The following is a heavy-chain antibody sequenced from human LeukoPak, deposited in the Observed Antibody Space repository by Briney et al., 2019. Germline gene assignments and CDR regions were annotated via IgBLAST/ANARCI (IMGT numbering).Heavy chain of an antibody. Sequence: TGGSLRLSCAASGFTFSGSAMHWVRQASGKGLEWVGRIRGKANSYATAYAASVKGRFTISRDDSKNTAYLQMNSLKTEDTAVYYCTSHNSSWYNYYYYMDVWGKGTTVTISS. J-gene: IGHJ6*03. CDR2: IRGKANSYAT. V-gene: IGHV3-73*01. D-gene: IGHD6-13*01. CDR3: TSHNSSWYNYYYYMDV. CDR1: GFTFSGSA.